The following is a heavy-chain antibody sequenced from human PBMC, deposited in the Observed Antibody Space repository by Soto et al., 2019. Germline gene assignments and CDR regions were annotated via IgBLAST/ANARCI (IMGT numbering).Heavy chain of an antibody. CDR2: INSDGSST. CDR3: AREDPRRVIAVAGSDAFDI. CDR1: GFTFSSYW. Sequence: EVQLVESGGGLVQPGGSLRLSCAASGFTFSSYWMHWVRQAPGKGLVWVSRINSDGSSTSYADSVKGRFTISRDNAKNTLYLQMNSLRAEDTAVYYCAREDPRRVIAVAGSDAFDIWGQGTMVTVSS. D-gene: IGHD6-19*01. V-gene: IGHV3-74*01. J-gene: IGHJ3*02.